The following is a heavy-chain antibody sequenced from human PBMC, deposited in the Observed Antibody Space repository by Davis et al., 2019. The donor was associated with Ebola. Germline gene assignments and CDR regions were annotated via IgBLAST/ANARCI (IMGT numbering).Heavy chain of an antibody. J-gene: IGHJ4*02. Sequence: PGGSLRLSCAVSGFTVGDAAMNWVRQAPGKGLEWIGYIYHSGSTNYNSTLKSRVTISADTSKNQVSLKVKSVTAADTAVYYCARIGGGRGYRGYPSSYYFDHWGQGILVTVSS. D-gene: IGHD3-10*01. V-gene: IGHV4-59*02. CDR1: GFTVGDAA. CDR2: IYHSGST. CDR3: ARIGGGRGYRGYPSSYYFDH.